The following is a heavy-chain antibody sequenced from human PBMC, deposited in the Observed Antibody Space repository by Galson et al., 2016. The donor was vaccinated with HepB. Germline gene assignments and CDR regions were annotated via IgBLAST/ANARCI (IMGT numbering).Heavy chain of an antibody. CDR1: GYTFTNYY. D-gene: IGHD2-8*01. CDR3: GRRERVNGAFDP. V-gene: IGHV1-46*01. J-gene: IGHJ5*02. CDR2: INPSGAYT. Sequence: SVKVSCKASGYTFTNYYLHWVRQAPGQGLEWMGMINPSGAYTTYAQKFQGRVTMTRDTSTSTVYMELSSLKSEDTAVHYWGRRERVNGAFDPWGQGTLVTVSS.